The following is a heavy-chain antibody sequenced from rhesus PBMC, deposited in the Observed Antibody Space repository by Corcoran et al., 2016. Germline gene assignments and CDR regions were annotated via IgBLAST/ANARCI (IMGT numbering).Heavy chain of an antibody. CDR3: AKGRDSSGWSV. J-gene: IGHJ4*01. V-gene: IGHV5-2*01. D-gene: IGHD6S26*01. CDR2: IDPSDSDP. Sequence: EVQLVQSGAEVKRPGESLKISCKTSGYSFTSYWISWVRQMPGKGLEWMGAIDPSDSDPRYSPSFQGQVTISADKSISTTYLQWSSLKASDSATYYCAKGRDSSGWSVWGQGVLVTVSS. CDR1: GYSFTSYW.